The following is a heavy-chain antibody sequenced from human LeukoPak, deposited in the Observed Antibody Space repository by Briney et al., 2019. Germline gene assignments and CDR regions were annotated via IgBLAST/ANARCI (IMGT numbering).Heavy chain of an antibody. D-gene: IGHD5-12*01. CDR3: ARDLRPYSGYDNLAFDI. J-gene: IGHJ3*02. CDR1: GFTFSSYA. Sequence: TGGSLRLSCAASGFTFSSYAMSWVRQAPGKGLEWVSSISSSSSYIYYADSVKGRFTISRDNAKNSLYLQVNSLRAEDTAVYYCARDLRPYSGYDNLAFDIWGRGTMVTVSS. CDR2: ISSSSSYI. V-gene: IGHV3-21*01.